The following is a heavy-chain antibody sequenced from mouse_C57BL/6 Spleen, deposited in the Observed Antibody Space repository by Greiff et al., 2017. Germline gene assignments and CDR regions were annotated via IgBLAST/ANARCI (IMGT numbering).Heavy chain of an antibody. Sequence: EVNVVESEGGLVQPGSSMKLSCTASGFTFSDYYMAWVRQVPEKGLEWVANINYDGSSTYYLDSLKSRFIISRDNAKNILYLQMSSLKSEDTATYYCAREDWDGGFAYWGQGTLVTVSA. CDR1: GFTFSDYY. D-gene: IGHD4-1*01. CDR2: INYDGSST. CDR3: AREDWDGGFAY. V-gene: IGHV5-16*01. J-gene: IGHJ3*01.